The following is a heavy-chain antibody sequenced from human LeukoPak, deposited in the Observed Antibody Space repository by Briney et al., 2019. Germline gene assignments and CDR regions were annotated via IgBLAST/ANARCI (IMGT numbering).Heavy chain of an antibody. CDR1: GFTYRSYS. J-gene: IGHJ4*02. Sequence: PGGSLRLSCAASGFTYRSYSMNWVRQAPGKGLEWVSYISSSSSTIYYADSVKGRFTISRDNAKNSLYLQMNSLRAEDTAVYYCARDSIAAPLDYWGQGTLVTVSS. CDR2: ISSSSSTI. CDR3: ARDSIAAPLDY. V-gene: IGHV3-48*01. D-gene: IGHD6-6*01.